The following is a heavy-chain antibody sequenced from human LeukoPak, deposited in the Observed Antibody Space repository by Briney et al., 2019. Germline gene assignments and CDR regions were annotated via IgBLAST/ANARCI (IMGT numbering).Heavy chain of an antibody. D-gene: IGHD2-8*01. CDR3: ARDTVNGPFVVSLDY. J-gene: IGHJ4*02. V-gene: IGHV3-48*03. CDR1: GFTFSSHE. CDR2: ISSGGNVE. Sequence: GGSLRLSCAASGFTFSSHEMNCVRQAPGKGLEWLSHISSGGNVEYYLDSVRGRFTMSRDNARSLVFLQMNSLRAEDTAVYYCARDTVNGPFVVSLDYWGQGALVTVSS.